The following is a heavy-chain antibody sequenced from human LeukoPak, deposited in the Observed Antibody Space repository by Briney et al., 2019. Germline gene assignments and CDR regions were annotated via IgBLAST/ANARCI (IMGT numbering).Heavy chain of an antibody. J-gene: IGHJ6*02. D-gene: IGHD1-26*01. Sequence: PSETLSLTCTVSGGSISGYYWGWIRQPPGKGLEWIGSIYYSGSTYYNPSLKSRVTISVDTSKNQFSLKLSSVTAADTAVYYCARSLSGSSSLNYYYYGMDVWGQGTTVTVSS. CDR2: IYYSGST. CDR3: ARSLSGSSSLNYYYYGMDV. V-gene: IGHV4-39*01. CDR1: GGSISGYY.